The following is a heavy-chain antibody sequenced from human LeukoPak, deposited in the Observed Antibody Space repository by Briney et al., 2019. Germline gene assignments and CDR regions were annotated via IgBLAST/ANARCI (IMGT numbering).Heavy chain of an antibody. CDR1: GCTFSSYS. Sequence: GGSLRLSCAASGCTFSSYSMTWVRQAPGKGLEWVSSISSSSSYIYYADSVKGRFTISRDNAKNSLYLQMNSLRAEDTAVYYCARDRRTTGGYDYWGQGTLVTVSS. D-gene: IGHD2-8*02. V-gene: IGHV3-21*01. J-gene: IGHJ4*02. CDR2: ISSSSSYI. CDR3: ARDRRTTGGYDY.